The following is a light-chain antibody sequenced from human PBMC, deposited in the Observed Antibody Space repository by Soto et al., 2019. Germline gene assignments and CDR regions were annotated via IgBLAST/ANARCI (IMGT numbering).Light chain of an antibody. Sequence: EIVMTQSPATLSVSPGERATLSCRASQSVSSNLAWYQQKPGQAPRLLIYGASTRATGIPARFSGGGSGTEFTLTISSLQSEDFEVYYCQQYNTWPRTFGQGPKVDI. CDR2: GAS. CDR3: QQYNTWPRT. CDR1: QSVSSN. V-gene: IGKV3-15*01. J-gene: IGKJ1*01.